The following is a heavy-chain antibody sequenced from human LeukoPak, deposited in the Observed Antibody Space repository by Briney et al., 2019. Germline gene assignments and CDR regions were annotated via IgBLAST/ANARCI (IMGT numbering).Heavy chain of an antibody. V-gene: IGHV1-69*01. D-gene: IGHD5-12*01. J-gene: IGHJ5*02. CDR2: IIPIFGTA. CDR3: ARVGRGYSGYDGTNWFDP. Sequence: SVKVSCKASGGTFSSYAISWVRQAPGQGLEWMGGIIPIFGTANYAQKFQGRVTITADESTSTAYMELSSLRSEDTAVYYCARVGRGYSGYDGTNWFDPWGQGTLVTVSS. CDR1: GGTFSSYA.